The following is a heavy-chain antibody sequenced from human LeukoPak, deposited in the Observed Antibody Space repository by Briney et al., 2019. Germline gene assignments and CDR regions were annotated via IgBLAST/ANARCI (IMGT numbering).Heavy chain of an antibody. J-gene: IGHJ3*02. CDR2: ISGDGRDA. V-gene: IGHV3-43*02. D-gene: IGHD2-21*01. CDR3: AKDRVLAYQDTVDSFDM. Sequence: GGSLRLSCAASGFTFDDYAMHWVRQAPGKGLEWVSLISGDGRDAYYGDFVKGRFTISRDNINNSLYLQMNNLRTEDTALYYCAKDRVLAYQDTVDSFDMCGQGTVVTVSS. CDR1: GFTFDDYA.